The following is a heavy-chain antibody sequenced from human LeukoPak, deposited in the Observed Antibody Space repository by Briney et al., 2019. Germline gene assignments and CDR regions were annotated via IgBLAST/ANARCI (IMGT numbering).Heavy chain of an antibody. CDR2: IIPIFGTA. CDR1: GGTFSSYA. CDR3: ARTPWGYYDSSGYSFDY. V-gene: IGHV1-69*05. Sequence: SVKVSCKASGGTFSSYAISWVRQAPGQGLEWMGRIIPIFGTANYAQKFQGRVTITTDESTSTAYMELSSLRSEDTAVYYCARTPWGYYDSSGYSFDYWGQGTLVTVSS. J-gene: IGHJ4*02. D-gene: IGHD3-22*01.